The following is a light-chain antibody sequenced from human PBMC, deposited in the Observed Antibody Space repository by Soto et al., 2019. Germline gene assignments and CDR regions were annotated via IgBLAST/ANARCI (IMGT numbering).Light chain of an antibody. CDR1: QGIRDA. J-gene: IGKJ1*01. Sequence: DIQMTQSPSSLSASVGDRVTITCRASQGIRDALGWYQQKPGKVPKRLIYSASSLQRGVPSRFSGSGSETEFTLTINSLQPEDFATYYCLQDYNYPRTFGQGTKVEIK. CDR3: LQDYNYPRT. CDR2: SAS. V-gene: IGKV1-17*01.